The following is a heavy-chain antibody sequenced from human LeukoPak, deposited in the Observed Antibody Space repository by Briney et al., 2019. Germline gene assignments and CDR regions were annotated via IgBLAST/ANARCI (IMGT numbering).Heavy chain of an antibody. J-gene: IGHJ3*02. CDR1: GFTFSSYW. CDR3: ARGEELRYFDWLLADDAFDI. D-gene: IGHD3-9*01. CDR2: IKQDGSEK. V-gene: IGHV3-7*01. Sequence: GGSLRLSCAASGFTFSSYWMSWVRQAPGKRLEWVANIKQDGSEKYYVDSVKGRFTISRDNAKNSLYLQMNSLRAEDTAVYYCARGEELRYFDWLLADDAFDIWGQGTMVTVSS.